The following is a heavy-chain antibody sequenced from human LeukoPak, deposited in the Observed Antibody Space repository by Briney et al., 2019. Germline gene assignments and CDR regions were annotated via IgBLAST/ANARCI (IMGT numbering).Heavy chain of an antibody. V-gene: IGHV3-23*01. CDR2: ISGSGGST. J-gene: IGHJ1*01. CDR1: GFTFSSYA. CDR3: AKDPVYGDYPQYFQH. D-gene: IGHD4-17*01. Sequence: GGSLRLSCAASGFTFSSYAMSWVRQAPGKGLEWVSAISGSGGSTYYADSVKGRFTISRDNSKNTLYLQMNSLRAEDTAVYYCAKDPVYGDYPQYFQHWGQGTLVTVSS.